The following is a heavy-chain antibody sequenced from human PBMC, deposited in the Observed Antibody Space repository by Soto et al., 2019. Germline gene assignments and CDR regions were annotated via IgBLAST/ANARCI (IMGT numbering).Heavy chain of an antibody. CDR1: GVSISSNNW. J-gene: IGHJ5*02. Sequence: QVQLQESGPGLVKPSATLSLTCAVSGVSISSNNWWSWVRQPPGEGLEWIGEIYHSGSTNYNPSLKSRVTISVDKSKNQFSLKLSSMTAADTAVYYCATLKTYPIFGPYNWFDPWGQGTLVTVSS. D-gene: IGHD3-3*01. CDR2: IYHSGST. V-gene: IGHV4-4*02. CDR3: ATLKTYPIFGPYNWFDP.